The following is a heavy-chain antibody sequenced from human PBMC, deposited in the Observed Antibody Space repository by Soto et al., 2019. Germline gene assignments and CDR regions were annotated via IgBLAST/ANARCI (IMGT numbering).Heavy chain of an antibody. CDR1: GFTFSSYA. J-gene: IGHJ4*02. CDR3: AKQSLRVYSYGQGY. V-gene: IGHV3-23*01. Sequence: PGGSLRLSCAASGFTFSSYAMSWVRQAPGKGLEWVSAISGSGGSTYYADSVKGRFTISRDNSKNTLYLQMNSLRAEDTAVCYCAKQSLRVYSYGQGYWGQCTMVTVSS. CDR2: ISGSGGST. D-gene: IGHD5-18*01.